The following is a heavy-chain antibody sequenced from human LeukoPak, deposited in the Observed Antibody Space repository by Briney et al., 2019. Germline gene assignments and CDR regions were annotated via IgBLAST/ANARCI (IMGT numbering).Heavy chain of an antibody. CDR3: ARIGSGSNVDY. CDR2: INSDGSST. V-gene: IGHV3-74*01. Sequence: GGSLRLSCAASGFTFSSYWMHWVRQAPGKGLVWVSRINSDGSSTSYADSVKGRFTISRDNAKSTLYLQMNSLRAEDTAVYYCARIGSGSNVDYWGQGTLVTVSS. CDR1: GFTFSSYW. J-gene: IGHJ4*02. D-gene: IGHD3-10*01.